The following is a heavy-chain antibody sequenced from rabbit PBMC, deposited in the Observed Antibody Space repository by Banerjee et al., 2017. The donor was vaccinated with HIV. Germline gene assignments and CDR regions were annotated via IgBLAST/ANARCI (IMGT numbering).Heavy chain of an antibody. Sequence: QEQLEESGGDLVKPEGSLTLTCTASGFSFSNGYVMCWVRQAPGKGLEWIGCIYTGSSGGTYYASWAKGRFTISKASWTTVTLQMTSLTAADTASYFCARDLTGVIGWNFGLWGPGTLVTVS. J-gene: IGHJ4*01. V-gene: IGHV1S45*01. CDR2: IYTGSSGGT. D-gene: IGHD1-1*01. CDR1: GFSFSNGYV. CDR3: ARDLTGVIGWNFGL.